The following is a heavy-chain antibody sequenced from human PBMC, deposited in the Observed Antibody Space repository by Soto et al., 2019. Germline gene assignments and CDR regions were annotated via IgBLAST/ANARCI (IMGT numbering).Heavy chain of an antibody. CDR3: ARGAPCSSSNCFGSGAFDT. CDR1: GFTFNKYY. J-gene: IGHJ3*02. V-gene: IGHV3-21*01. D-gene: IGHD2-2*01. CDR2: LSSSGTYI. Sequence: GGSLRLSCAASGFTFNKYYMNWVRQAPGKGLEWVSSLSSSGTYIYYADSVKGRFTISRDNAKNSLYLQMNSLRAEDTAVYYCARGAPCSSSNCFGSGAFDTWGQGTMVTVSS.